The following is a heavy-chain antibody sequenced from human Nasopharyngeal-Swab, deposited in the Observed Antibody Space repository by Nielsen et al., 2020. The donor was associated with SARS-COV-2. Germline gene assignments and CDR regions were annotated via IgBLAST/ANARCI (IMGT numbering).Heavy chain of an antibody. Sequence: ASVKVSCKVSGYTFTSYDINWVRQATGQGLEWMGWMNPNSSNTGYAQKFQGRVTMTRNTSISTAYMELSSLRSEDTAVYYCARSARYYDYVWGSYRQSGMDVWGQGTTVTVSS. CDR2: MNPNSSNT. D-gene: IGHD3-16*02. CDR1: GYTFTSYD. CDR3: ARSARYYDYVWGSYRQSGMDV. J-gene: IGHJ6*02. V-gene: IGHV1-8*01.